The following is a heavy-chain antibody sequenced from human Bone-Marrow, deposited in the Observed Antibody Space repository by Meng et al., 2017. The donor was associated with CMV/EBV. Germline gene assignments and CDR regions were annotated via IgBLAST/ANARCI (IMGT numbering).Heavy chain of an antibody. CDR1: GFTFSSYA. V-gene: IGHV3-33*06. J-gene: IGHJ1*01. Sequence: GGSLRLSCAASGFTFSSYAMHWVRQAPGKGLEWVAVIWYDGSNKYYADSVKGRFTISRDNSKNTLYLQMNSLRAEDTAVYYCAKASGAGAEYFQHWGQGTLVTVSS. CDR3: AKASGAGAEYFQH. CDR2: IWYDGSNK. D-gene: IGHD4/OR15-4a*01.